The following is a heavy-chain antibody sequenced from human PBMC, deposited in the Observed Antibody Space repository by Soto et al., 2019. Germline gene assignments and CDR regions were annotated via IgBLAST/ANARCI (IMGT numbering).Heavy chain of an antibody. CDR2: IWYDGSNK. D-gene: IGHD3-10*01. J-gene: IGHJ4*02. CDR3: ARDARFSVWFGELSSFDY. Sequence: GGSLRLSCAASGFTFSSYGMHWVRQAPGKGLEWVAVIWYDGSNKYYADSVKGRFTISRDNSKNTLYLQMNGLRAEDTAVYYCARDARFSVWFGELSSFDYWGQGTLVTVSS. CDR1: GFTFSSYG. V-gene: IGHV3-33*01.